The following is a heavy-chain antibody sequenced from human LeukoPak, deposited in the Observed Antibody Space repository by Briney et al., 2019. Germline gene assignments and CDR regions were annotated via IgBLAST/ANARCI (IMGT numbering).Heavy chain of an antibody. Sequence: SETLSLTCTVSGGSISSYYWSWIRQPPGKGLEWIGYIYYSGSTNYNPSLKSRVAISVDTSKNQFSLKLSSVTAADTAVYYCARSLWEPDVWGQGTTVTVSS. CDR3: ARSLWEPDV. CDR2: IYYSGST. J-gene: IGHJ6*02. V-gene: IGHV4-59*01. CDR1: GGSISSYY. D-gene: IGHD1-26*01.